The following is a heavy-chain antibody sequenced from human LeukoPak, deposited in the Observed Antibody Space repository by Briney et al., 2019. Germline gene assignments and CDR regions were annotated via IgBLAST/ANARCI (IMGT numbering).Heavy chain of an antibody. D-gene: IGHD2-8*01. CDR3: ARDRPHNAGADY. V-gene: IGHV1-2*02. J-gene: IGHJ4*02. Sequence: GASVKVSCKASGYTFTGYYMHWVRQAPGQGLEWMGWINPNSGGTNYAQKFQGRVTMTRDTSISTTYMELSRLRSDDTAVYYCARDRPHNAGADYWGQGTLVTVSS. CDR1: GYTFTGYY. CDR2: INPNSGGT.